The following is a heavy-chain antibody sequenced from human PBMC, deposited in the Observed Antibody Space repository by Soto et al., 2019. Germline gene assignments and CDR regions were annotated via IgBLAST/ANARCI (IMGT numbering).Heavy chain of an antibody. CDR1: GGSISSYY. D-gene: IGHD3-22*01. CDR2: IYYSGGT. J-gene: IGHJ4*02. Sequence: PSETLSLTCTVSGGSISSYYWSWIRQPPGKGLEWIGYIYYSGGTNYNPSLKSRVTISVDTSKNQFSLKLTSVTAADTAVYFCTRGGIYYYDSSGYYDYWGQGALVTGSS. V-gene: IGHV4-59*01. CDR3: TRGGIYYYDSSGYYDY.